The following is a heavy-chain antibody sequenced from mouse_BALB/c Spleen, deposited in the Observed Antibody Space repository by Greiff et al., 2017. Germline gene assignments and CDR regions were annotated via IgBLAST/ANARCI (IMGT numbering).Heavy chain of an antibody. V-gene: IGHV7-3*02. Sequence: EVKLMESGGGLVQPGGSLRLSCATSGFTFTDYYMSWVRQPPGKALEWLGFIRNKANGYTTEYSASVKGRFTISRDNSQSILYLQMNTLRAEDSATYYCARDTGDYSFAYWGQGTLVTVSA. D-gene: IGHD2-13*01. CDR2: IRNKANGYTT. CDR3: ARDTGDYSFAY. J-gene: IGHJ3*01. CDR1: GFTFTDYY.